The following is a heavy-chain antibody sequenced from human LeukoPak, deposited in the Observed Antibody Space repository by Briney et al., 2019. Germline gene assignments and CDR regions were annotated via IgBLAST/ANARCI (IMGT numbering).Heavy chain of an antibody. D-gene: IGHD6-13*01. CDR1: GFTFSNYA. CDR2: ISGSGDNT. J-gene: IGHJ6*03. CDR3: AKGGGSSYYYYMDV. Sequence: GGSLRLSCAASGFTFSNYAMSWVRQAPGKGLEWVSAISGSGDNTYYADSVKGRFTISRDNSKNTLYLQMNSLRAEDTAVYSCAKGGGSSYYYYMDVWGKGTTVTISS. V-gene: IGHV3-23*01.